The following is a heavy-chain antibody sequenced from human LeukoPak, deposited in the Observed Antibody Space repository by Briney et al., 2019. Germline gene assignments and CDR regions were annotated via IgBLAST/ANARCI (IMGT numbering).Heavy chain of an antibody. Sequence: SQTLSLTRAISGDSGSRNNAAWNWISQSPSRGLEWLGRTYYRSKWYNDYALSVKSRIIINPDTSKDQFSLQLNSVIPDDTAVYYCAREGPSGRFDPWGQGTLVTVSS. V-gene: IGHV6-1*01. J-gene: IGHJ5*02. CDR1: GDSGSRNNAA. CDR3: AREGPSGRFDP. D-gene: IGHD6-25*01. CDR2: TYYRSKWYN.